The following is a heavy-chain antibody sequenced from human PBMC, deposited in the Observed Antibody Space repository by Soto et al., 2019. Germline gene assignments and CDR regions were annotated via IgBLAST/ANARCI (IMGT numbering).Heavy chain of an antibody. CDR3: AKDGSGEQWLLRGVFDY. V-gene: IGHV3-23*01. CDR1: GLTSSSYA. CDR2: ISGTGDST. Sequence: EVQLLESGAGLVQPGGSLRLSCAASGLTSSSYAMSWVRQAPGKGLEWVSGISGTGDSTYYADSVKGRFTISRDNPKNTVDPHMISLRDDDSAVYYCAKDGSGEQWLLRGVFDYWGHRTVVTVSS. J-gene: IGHJ4*01. D-gene: IGHD6-19*01.